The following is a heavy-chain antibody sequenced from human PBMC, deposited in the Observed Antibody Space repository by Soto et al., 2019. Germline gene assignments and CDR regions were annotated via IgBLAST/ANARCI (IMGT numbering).Heavy chain of an antibody. J-gene: IGHJ4*02. CDR3: ARGRGLYNSGRSQLDS. V-gene: IGHV1-69*13. CDR1: GDSFSKYT. Sequence: GASVQVSCKTSGDSFSKYTVNWVRQAPRQGLEWLGGIIPRFGTTNYAPTLQDRVTITADESMNTVYMELCSLRSEDTALYYCARGRGLYNSGRSQLDSWGQGTLVTVSS. D-gene: IGHD1-1*01. CDR2: IIPRFGTT.